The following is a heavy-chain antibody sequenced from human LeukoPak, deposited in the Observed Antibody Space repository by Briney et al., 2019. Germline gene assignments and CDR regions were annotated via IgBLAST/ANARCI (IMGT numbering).Heavy chain of an antibody. CDR1: GYSISSGYY. Sequence: KPSETLSLTCAVSGYSISSGYYWGWLRQPPGKRLEWIGSIYHSGSTYYNPSLKSRVTISVATSKNQFSLKLSSVTAADTAVYYCAYDSSGYYSFDYWGQGTLVTVSS. J-gene: IGHJ4*02. CDR2: IYHSGST. D-gene: IGHD3-22*01. CDR3: AYDSSGYYSFDY. V-gene: IGHV4-38-2*01.